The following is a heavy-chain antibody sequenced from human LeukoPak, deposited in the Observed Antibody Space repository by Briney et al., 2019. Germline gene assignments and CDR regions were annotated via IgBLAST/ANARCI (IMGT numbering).Heavy chain of an antibody. Sequence: GGSLRLSCAASGFTFSSYAMSWVRQAPGKGLEWVSSISSSSSYIYYADSVKGRFTISRDNAKNSLYLQMNSLRAEDTAVYYCARNYDSSGYSSSHWFDPWGQGTLVTVSS. D-gene: IGHD3-22*01. V-gene: IGHV3-21*01. CDR1: GFTFSSYA. CDR2: ISSSSSYI. J-gene: IGHJ5*02. CDR3: ARNYDSSGYSSSHWFDP.